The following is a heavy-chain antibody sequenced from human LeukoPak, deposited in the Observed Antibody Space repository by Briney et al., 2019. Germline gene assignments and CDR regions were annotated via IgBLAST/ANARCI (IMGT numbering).Heavy chain of an antibody. Sequence: SETLSLTCTVSGGSINSSSYYWGWIRQPPGKGLEWIGSIYYSGSTYYNPSLKSRVTISVDTSKNQFSLKLSSVTAADTAVYYCARDRDYDILTGLPCTYFDYWGQGTLVTVSS. CDR3: ARDRDYDILTGLPCTYFDY. CDR1: GGSINSSSYY. V-gene: IGHV4-39*07. D-gene: IGHD3-9*01. CDR2: IYYSGST. J-gene: IGHJ4*02.